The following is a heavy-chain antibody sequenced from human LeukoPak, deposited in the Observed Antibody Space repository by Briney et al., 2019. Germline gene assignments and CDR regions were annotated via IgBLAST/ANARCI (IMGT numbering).Heavy chain of an antibody. CDR2: IYYSGST. Sequence: SETLSLTCTVSGDSISRSRYFWGWIRQPPGKGLERVGNIYYSGSTYYNPSLKSRVTMSVDTSKNQFSLKLSSVTAADTAVYYCARAPSIVGAYSYFDYWGQGTLVTVSS. CDR3: ARAPSIVGAYSYFDY. CDR1: GDSISRSRYF. J-gene: IGHJ4*02. D-gene: IGHD1-26*01. V-gene: IGHV4-39*07.